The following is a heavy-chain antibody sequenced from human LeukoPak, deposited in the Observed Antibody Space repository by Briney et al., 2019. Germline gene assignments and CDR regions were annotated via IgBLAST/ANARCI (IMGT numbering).Heavy chain of an antibody. CDR3: ARDLSGIAVAGSDY. CDR1: GGTFSSYA. J-gene: IGHJ4*02. Sequence: SVKVSCKASGGTFSSYAISWVRQAPGQGLEWMGRIIPILGIANYAQKFQGRVTITADKSTSTAYMELSSLRSEDTAVYYCARDLSGIAVAGSDYWGQGTLVTVSS. D-gene: IGHD6-19*01. V-gene: IGHV1-69*04. CDR2: IIPILGIA.